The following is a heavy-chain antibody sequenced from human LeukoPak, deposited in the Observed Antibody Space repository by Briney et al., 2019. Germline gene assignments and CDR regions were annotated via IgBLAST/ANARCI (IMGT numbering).Heavy chain of an antibody. CDR3: ARRIMVRGGEDYYYYGMDV. D-gene: IGHD3-10*01. J-gene: IGHJ6*02. V-gene: IGHV4-39*01. CDR2: IYYSGST. Sequence: SETLSLTCTVYGGSISSSSCYWGWIRQPPGKGLEWIGCIYYSGSTYYNPSLKSRVTISVDTSKNQFSLKLSSVTAADTAVYYCARRIMVRGGEDYYYYGMDVWGQGTTVTVSS. CDR1: GGSISSSSCY.